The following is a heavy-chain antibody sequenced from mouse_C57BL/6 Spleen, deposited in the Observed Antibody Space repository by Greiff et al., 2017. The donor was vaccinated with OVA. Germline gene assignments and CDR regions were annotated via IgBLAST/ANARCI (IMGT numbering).Heavy chain of an antibody. J-gene: IGHJ4*01. V-gene: IGHV1-5*01. CDR2: IYPGNSDT. D-gene: IGHD2-4*01. CDR3: TRRGDYDDYAMDY. CDR1: GYTFTSYW. Sequence: VQLQQSGTVLARPGASVKMSCKTSGYTFTSYWMHWVKQRPGQGLEWIGAIYPGNSDTSYNQKFKGKAKMTAVTSASTAYMELSSLTNEDSAVYYCTRRGDYDDYAMDYWGQGTSVTVSS.